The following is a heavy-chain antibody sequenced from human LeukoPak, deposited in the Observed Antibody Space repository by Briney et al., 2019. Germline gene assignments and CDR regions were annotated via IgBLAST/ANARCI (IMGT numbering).Heavy chain of an antibody. D-gene: IGHD2-21*02. J-gene: IGHJ4*02. CDR1: GFTFSSYG. CDR2: ISYDGSNE. Sequence: GGSLRLSCAASGFTFSSYGMHWVRQAPGKGLEWVAVISYDGSNEYYAESVKGRFTIFRDKSKNTLYLQMNSLRAEDTAVYYCAKDWCGGDCYSVDYWGQGTLVTVSS. CDR3: AKDWCGGDCYSVDY. V-gene: IGHV3-30*18.